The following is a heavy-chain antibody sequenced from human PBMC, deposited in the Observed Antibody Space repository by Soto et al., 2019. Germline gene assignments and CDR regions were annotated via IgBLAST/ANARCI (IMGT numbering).Heavy chain of an antibody. D-gene: IGHD3-22*01. CDR2: TYYRSKWYN. CDR3: AKEGGLGSGYFRGDAFDI. V-gene: IGHV6-1*01. Sequence: SQTLSLTCAISGDSVSSNSAAWNWIRQSPSRGLEWLGRTYYRSKWYNDYAVSVQSRITINPDTSKNQFSLQLDCVTPEDTAVYYCAKEGGLGSGYFRGDAFDIWGQGTMVTVSS. CDR1: GDSVSSNSAA. J-gene: IGHJ3*02.